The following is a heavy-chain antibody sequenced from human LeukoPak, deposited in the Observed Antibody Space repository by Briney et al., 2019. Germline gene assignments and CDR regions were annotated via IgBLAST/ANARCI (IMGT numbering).Heavy chain of an antibody. J-gene: IGHJ3*02. CDR1: GFTVSSNY. V-gene: IGHV3-53*01. D-gene: IGHD6-6*01. CDR3: ARDRVREGQLVRAFDI. CDR2: IYSGGST. Sequence: GGSLRLSCAASGFTVSSNYMSWVRQAPGKGLEWVSVIYSGGSTYYADSVKGRFTISRDNSKNTLYLQMNSLRAEDTAVYYCARDRVREGQLVRAFDIWGQGTMVTVSS.